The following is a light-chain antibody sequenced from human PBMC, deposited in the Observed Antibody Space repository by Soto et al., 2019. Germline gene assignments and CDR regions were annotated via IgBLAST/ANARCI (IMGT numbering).Light chain of an antibody. Sequence: EIVITQSPATLSVSPGETATLSCRASQSLSGRYLAWYQQKLGQAPRLLIYDVSSRASGIPDRFSGSGSGTDFTLTISRLEPEDFAVYFCQQFGSSVWTFGQGTKVDIK. CDR2: DVS. CDR3: QQFGSSVWT. CDR1: QSLSGRY. V-gene: IGKV3-20*01. J-gene: IGKJ1*01.